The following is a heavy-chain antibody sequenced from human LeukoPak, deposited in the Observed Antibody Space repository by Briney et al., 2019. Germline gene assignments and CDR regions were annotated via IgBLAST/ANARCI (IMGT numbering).Heavy chain of an antibody. CDR1: GFIYSSYA. Sequence: PGGSLRLSCAASGFIYSSYAMHWVRQAPGKGLEWVATISYDGSSKFYADIAEGRFTISRDNSKTTVGLQMKSLTAEDTAVYYCVRGPPQRGGTWSPQDFYYYYGMDVWGQGTTVTVSS. V-gene: IGHV3-30-3*01. CDR2: ISYDGSSK. J-gene: IGHJ6*02. D-gene: IGHD6-13*01. CDR3: VRGPPQRGGTWSPQDFYYYYGMDV.